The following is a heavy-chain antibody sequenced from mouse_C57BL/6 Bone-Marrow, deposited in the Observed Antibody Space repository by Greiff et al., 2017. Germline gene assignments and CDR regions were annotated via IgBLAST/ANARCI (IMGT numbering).Heavy chain of an antibody. CDR1: GYTFTSYW. CDR3: ARERGYYGLFDY. D-gene: IGHD1-2*01. Sequence: VQLQQPGAELVMPGASVKLSCKASGYTFTSYWMHWVKQRPGQGLEWIGEIDPSDSYTNYNQKFKGKSTLTVDKSSSTAYIQLSSLTSEDSAVYYCARERGYYGLFDYWGQGTTLTVSS. CDR2: IDPSDSYT. J-gene: IGHJ2*01. V-gene: IGHV1-69*01.